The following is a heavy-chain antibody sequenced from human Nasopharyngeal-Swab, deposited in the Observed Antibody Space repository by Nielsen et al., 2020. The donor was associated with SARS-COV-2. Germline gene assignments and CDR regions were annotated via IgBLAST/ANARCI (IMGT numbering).Heavy chain of an antibody. D-gene: IGHD3-10*01. J-gene: IGHJ4*02. CDR3: ARGGGSGSYWDY. V-gene: IGHV3-13*04. Sequence: GGSLRLSCAASGFTFSSYDMHWVRQATGKGLEWVSAIGTAGDTYYPGSVKGRFTISRENAKNSLYLQMNSLRAEDTAVYYCARGGGSGSYWDYWGQGTLVTVSS. CDR2: IGTAGDT. CDR1: GFTFSSYD.